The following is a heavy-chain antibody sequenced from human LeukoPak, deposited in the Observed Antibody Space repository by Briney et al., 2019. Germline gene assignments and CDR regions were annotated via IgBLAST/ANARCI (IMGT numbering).Heavy chain of an antibody. V-gene: IGHV4-34*01. J-gene: IGHJ1*01. CDR2: INHSGST. Sequence: PSETLSLTCAVYGGSFSGYYWSWIRQPPGKGLEWIGEINHSGSTNYNPSLKSRVTISVDTSKNQFSLKLSSVTAADTAVYYCASERSYWGGFQHWGQGTLVTVSS. CDR3: ASERSYWGGFQH. CDR1: GGSFSGYY. D-gene: IGHD1-26*01.